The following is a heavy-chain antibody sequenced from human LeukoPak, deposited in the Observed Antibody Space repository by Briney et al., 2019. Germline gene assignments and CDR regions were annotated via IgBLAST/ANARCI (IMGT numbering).Heavy chain of an antibody. D-gene: IGHD4-23*01. J-gene: IGHJ3*02. CDR1: GGSISSSNYY. V-gene: IGHV4-39*01. CDR3: ARHDYGGNSEEAFDI. Sequence: SETLSLTCTVSGGSISSSNYYWGWIRQPPGKGLEWIGSIYYSGSTYYNPSLRSRVTISVDTSKNQFSLKLSSVTAADTAVYYCARHDYGGNSEEAFDIWGQGTMVTVSS. CDR2: IYYSGST.